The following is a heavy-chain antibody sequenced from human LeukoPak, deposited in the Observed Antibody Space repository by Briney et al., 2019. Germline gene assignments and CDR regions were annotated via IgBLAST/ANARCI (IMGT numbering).Heavy chain of an antibody. D-gene: IGHD2-2*01. CDR2: INHSGNT. V-gene: IGHV4-34*01. CDR1: GRSFSGYY. Sequence: KPSETLSLTCAVYGRSFSGYYWSWIRQPPGKGLEWIGEINHSGNTNYNPSLKSRVTISVDTSKNQFSLKLSSVTAADTAVYYCARSCSTSCPYYFDYWGQGTLVTVSS. CDR3: ARSCSTSCPYYFDY. J-gene: IGHJ4*02.